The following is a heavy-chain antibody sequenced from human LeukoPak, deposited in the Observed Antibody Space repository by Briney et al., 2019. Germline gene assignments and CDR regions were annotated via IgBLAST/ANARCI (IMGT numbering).Heavy chain of an antibody. D-gene: IGHD5-18*01. Sequence: GGSLRLSCAASGFTFSSYWMHWVRRAPGKGLVWVSRISNDGSTTTYADSVKGRFTISRDNAKNTLYLQMNSLRAEDTAVYYCARGYRYGLDYWGQGTLVTVSS. V-gene: IGHV3-74*01. CDR2: ISNDGSTT. J-gene: IGHJ4*02. CDR3: ARGYRYGLDY. CDR1: GFTFSSYW.